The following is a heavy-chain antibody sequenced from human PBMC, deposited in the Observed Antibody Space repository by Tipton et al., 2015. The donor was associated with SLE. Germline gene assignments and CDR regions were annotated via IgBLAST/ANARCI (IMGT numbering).Heavy chain of an antibody. J-gene: IGHJ5*02. CDR2: IYHSGST. V-gene: IGHV4-38-2*02. Sequence: TLSLTCTVSGYSISSGYYWGWIRQPPGRGLEWIGSIYHSGSTYYNPSLKSRVTLLLDTSKNQFSLRLSSVTAADTAVYLCARGFTSTFYDHWGQGSLVTVSS. CDR1: GYSISSGYY. CDR3: ARGFTSTFYDH. D-gene: IGHD2-2*01.